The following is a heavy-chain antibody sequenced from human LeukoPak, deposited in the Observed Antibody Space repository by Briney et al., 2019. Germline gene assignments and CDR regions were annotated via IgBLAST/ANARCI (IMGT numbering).Heavy chain of an antibody. CDR2: IHTKGTT. V-gene: IGHV4-4*07. CDR3: ARVKFFTSAGSPRPYWFDP. CDR1: TDSMYGYY. D-gene: IGHD6-13*01. Sequence: SETLSLTCTVSTDSMYGYYWSWIRQPAGKGLEWIGRIHTKGTTNYNPSLKSRVTMSLDMSKNLFSLNLRSVTAADTAVYYCARVKFFTSAGSPRPYWFDPWGQGTLVTVSS. J-gene: IGHJ5*02.